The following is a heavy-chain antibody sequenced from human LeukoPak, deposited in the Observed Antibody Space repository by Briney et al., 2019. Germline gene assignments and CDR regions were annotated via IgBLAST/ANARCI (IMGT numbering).Heavy chain of an antibody. D-gene: IGHD1-26*01. CDR3: ARGATGDFDY. CDR2: VYYTGTT. Sequence: ASETLSLTCTTSGGSTSSYYWSWIRQTPGKGLEWIGDVYYTGTTNYNPSLKSRVTISVDTSKNQFSLKLSSVTAADTAVYYCARGATGDFDYWGQGTLVTVSS. V-gene: IGHV4-59*01. J-gene: IGHJ4*02. CDR1: GGSTSSYY.